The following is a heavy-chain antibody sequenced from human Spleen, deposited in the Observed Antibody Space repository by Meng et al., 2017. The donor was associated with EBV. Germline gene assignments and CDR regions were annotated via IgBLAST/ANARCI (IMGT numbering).Heavy chain of an antibody. CDR3: SRDLMGPDDW. D-gene: IGHD1-26*01. J-gene: IGHJ4*02. CDR2: ITPDGGRT. Sequence: EVQVVESGGTLVQPGGSVRLSCATSGFSFSAYWMHWVRQVPGKGLQWVSRITPDGGRTDYADSVQGRFTISRDNAAKTLYLQMKSLRPEDTAVYYCSRDLMGPDDWWGQGTLVTVSS. V-gene: IGHV3-74*01. CDR1: GFSFSAYW.